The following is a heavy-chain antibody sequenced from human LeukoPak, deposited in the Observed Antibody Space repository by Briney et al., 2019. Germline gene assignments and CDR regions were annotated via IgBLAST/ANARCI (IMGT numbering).Heavy chain of an antibody. J-gene: IGHJ6*02. CDR1: GYTFTSYA. V-gene: IGHV7-4-1*02. CDR3: ARLHGGNSNYYYGMDV. CDR2: INTNTGNP. Sequence: SVKVPCKASGYTFTSYAMNWVRQAPGQGLEWMGWINTNTGNPTYAQGFTGRFVFSLDTSVSTAYLQISSLKAEDTAVYYCARLHGGNSNYYYGMDVWGQGTTVTVSS. D-gene: IGHD4-23*01.